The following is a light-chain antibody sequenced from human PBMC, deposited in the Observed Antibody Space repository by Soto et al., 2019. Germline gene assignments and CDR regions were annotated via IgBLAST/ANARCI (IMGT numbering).Light chain of an antibody. J-gene: IGKJ4*01. Sequence: EIVMTQSPGTLSVSPGERATLSCRASQSVSINLAWYQQKPGQAPRLLIYDASTRATGIPARFSGSGSGTEFTLTISSLQSKDFALYYCQQYNNWPHTFGGGTKVDIK. CDR1: QSVSIN. CDR3: QQYNNWPHT. V-gene: IGKV3D-15*01. CDR2: DAS.